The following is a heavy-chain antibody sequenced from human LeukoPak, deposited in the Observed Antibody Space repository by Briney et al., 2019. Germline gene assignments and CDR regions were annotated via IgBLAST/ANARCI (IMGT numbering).Heavy chain of an antibody. CDR3: ARDSTGVVVVAAAIDY. Sequence: GGSLRLSCAASGFTFDDYAMHWVRQAPGKGLEWVSGISWNSGSIGYADSVKGRFTISRDNAKNSLYLQMNSLRAEDTAVYYCARDSTGVVVVAAAIDYWGQGTLVTVSS. J-gene: IGHJ4*02. CDR1: GFTFDDYA. CDR2: ISWNSGSI. D-gene: IGHD2-15*01. V-gene: IGHV3-9*01.